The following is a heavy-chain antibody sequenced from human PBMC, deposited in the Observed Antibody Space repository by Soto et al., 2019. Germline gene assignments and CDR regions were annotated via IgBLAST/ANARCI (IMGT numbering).Heavy chain of an antibody. D-gene: IGHD3-22*01. Sequence: PSQTLSLTCAISGDSVSSNSAAWNWIRQSPSRGLEWLGRAYYRSQWYYDSAVSVRSRITVIPDTSKNQFSLQLNSVTPEDTAVYYCTNQIVDSRPYNGMDVLGQGATVTVSS. CDR1: GDSVSSNSAA. V-gene: IGHV6-1*01. CDR2: AYYRSQWYY. J-gene: IGHJ6*02. CDR3: TNQIVDSRPYNGMDV.